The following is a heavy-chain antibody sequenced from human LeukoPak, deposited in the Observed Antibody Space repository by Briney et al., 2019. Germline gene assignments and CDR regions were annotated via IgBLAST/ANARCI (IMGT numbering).Heavy chain of an antibody. Sequence: GGSLRLSCEASGFTFSSYWMHWVRQAPGKGLVWASRIDSDGSRISYADSVKGRFTISRDNAKNTLYLQMNSLRAEDTAVYYCARVISSGYYLVSAFDIWGQGTMVTVSS. D-gene: IGHD3-22*01. CDR1: GFTFSSYW. V-gene: IGHV3-74*01. J-gene: IGHJ3*02. CDR3: ARVISSGYYLVSAFDI. CDR2: IDSDGSRI.